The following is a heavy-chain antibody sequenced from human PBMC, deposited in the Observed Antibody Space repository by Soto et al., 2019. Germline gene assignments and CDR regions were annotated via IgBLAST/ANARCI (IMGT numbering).Heavy chain of an antibody. CDR3: ARGVPNCSSSSCYFDY. CDR2: IYKSGST. CDR1: SGSISGYS. V-gene: IGHV4-59*01. Sequence: SETLSLTCTVSSGSISGYSWTWIRQPPGKGLEWIGYIYKSGSTTYNPSLKSRVTMSVDTSKSQLSLKLTSVTAADTAVHYCARGVPNCSSSSCYFDYWSQGALVTVS. D-gene: IGHD2-2*01. J-gene: IGHJ4*02.